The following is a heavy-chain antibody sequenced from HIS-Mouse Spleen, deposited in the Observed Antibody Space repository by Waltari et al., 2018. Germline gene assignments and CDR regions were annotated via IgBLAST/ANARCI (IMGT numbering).Heavy chain of an antibody. V-gene: IGHV4-39*07. CDR1: GVSISSSSYY. CDR3: AREIPYSSSWYDWYFDL. Sequence: QLQLQESGPGLVKPSETLSLTCTVSGVSISSSSYYWGWIRQPPGKGLGWIGSIYYSGSTYYNPSLKSRVTISVDTSKNQFSLKLSSVTAADTAVYYCAREIPYSSSWYDWYFDLWGRGTLATVSS. J-gene: IGHJ2*01. CDR2: IYYSGST. D-gene: IGHD6-13*01.